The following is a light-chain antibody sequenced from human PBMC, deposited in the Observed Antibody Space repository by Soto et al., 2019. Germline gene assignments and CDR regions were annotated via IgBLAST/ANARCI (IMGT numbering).Light chain of an antibody. Sequence: EIVLTQSPGTLSLSPGERATLSCRASHTISSGYLAWLQRKPGQAPRLLIYGASNRATGIPDRFSATESGTDFTLTINRLEPEDFAVYYCQQYSSSPLTFGGGTKVDIK. V-gene: IGKV3-20*01. J-gene: IGKJ4*01. CDR2: GAS. CDR3: QQYSSSPLT. CDR1: HTISSGY.